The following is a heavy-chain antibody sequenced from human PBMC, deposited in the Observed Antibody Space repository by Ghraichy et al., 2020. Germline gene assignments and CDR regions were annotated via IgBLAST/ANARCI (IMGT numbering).Heavy chain of an antibody. J-gene: IGHJ2*01. D-gene: IGHD2-21*01. CDR1: GGSIRSSNFY. Sequence: ESLNISCTASGGSIRSSNFYWGCIGQPPGKGPVWLGCIHHTGSTYHNPSIESRLTISVDTYKNLFSLKLTSVTAADTAVYFCAESFAVIRYFDRWGHGTLVTVCS. V-gene: IGHV4-39*01. CDR3: AESFAVIRYFDR. CDR2: IHHTGST.